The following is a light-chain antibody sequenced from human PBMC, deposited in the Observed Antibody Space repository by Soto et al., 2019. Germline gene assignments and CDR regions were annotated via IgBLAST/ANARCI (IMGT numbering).Light chain of an antibody. CDR2: AAS. Sequence: DSQLTQSPSSVSASVGDRVTITCRASQGISCWLSWYQQKPGKAPTLLTYAASALQRGVPLRYRGSGSGNDFPVTSSSVQPEDFATSYCQQANSFPLTFGGGTKVQIK. CDR1: QGISCW. J-gene: IGKJ4*01. CDR3: QQANSFPLT. V-gene: IGKV1-12*01.